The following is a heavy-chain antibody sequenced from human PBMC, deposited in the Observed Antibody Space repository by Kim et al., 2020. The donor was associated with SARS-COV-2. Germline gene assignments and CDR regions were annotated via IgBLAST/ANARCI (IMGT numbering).Heavy chain of an antibody. Sequence: SETLSLTCAVYGGSFSGYYWSWIRQPPGKGLEWIGEINHSGSTNYNPSLKSRVTISVDTSKNQFSLKLSSVTAADTAVYYCARGFFPSSSWFDYWGQGTLVTVSS. V-gene: IGHV4-34*01. CDR2: INHSGST. CDR3: ARGFFPSSSWFDY. CDR1: GGSFSGYY. D-gene: IGHD6-13*01. J-gene: IGHJ4*02.